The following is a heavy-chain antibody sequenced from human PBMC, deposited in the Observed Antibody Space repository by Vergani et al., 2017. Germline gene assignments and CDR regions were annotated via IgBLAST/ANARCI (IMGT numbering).Heavy chain of an antibody. CDR3: ARHSTVEWLVKLGWIDP. Sequence: QVQLQESGPGLVKPSETLSLTCTVSGDSVISTYYHWGWIRQPPGKGLEWIGSMDYSGSTAYNPSLESRISISFETPKNQFSLSLSSVTAADTAVYFCARHSTVEWLVKLGWIDPWGQGILVTVSS. J-gene: IGHJ5*02. V-gene: IGHV4-39*01. D-gene: IGHD6-19*01. CDR2: MDYSGST. CDR1: GDSVISTYYH.